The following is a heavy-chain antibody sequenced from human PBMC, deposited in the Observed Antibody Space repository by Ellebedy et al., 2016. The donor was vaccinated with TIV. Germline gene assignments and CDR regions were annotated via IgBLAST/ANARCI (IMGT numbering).Heavy chain of an antibody. CDR1: GFTFSSYV. J-gene: IGHJ4*02. V-gene: IGHV3-30*04. CDR2: MSNDGSNDE. CDR3: ARPQNRFGYLYFFDL. Sequence: GGSLRLSCAASGFTFSSYVKHWVRQAPGKGLEWVAVMSNDGSNDEYYADSVKGRFTISRDNFRNTLYLHMNTLSAEDTAVYYCARPQNRFGYLYFFDLWGQGTLVTVSS. D-gene: IGHD3-16*01.